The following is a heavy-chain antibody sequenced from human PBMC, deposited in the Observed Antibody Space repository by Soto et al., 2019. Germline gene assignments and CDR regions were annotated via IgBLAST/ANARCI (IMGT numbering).Heavy chain of an antibody. J-gene: IGHJ6*02. Sequence: GGSLRLSCAASGFTFSSYWMSWVRQAPGKGLEWVANIKQDGSEKYYVDSVKGRFTISRDNAKNSLYLRMNSLRAEDTAVYYCARDSEIAVAGVYYYYGMYVWGQGSTVTVSS. CDR2: IKQDGSEK. CDR1: GFTFSSYW. D-gene: IGHD6-19*01. V-gene: IGHV3-7*05. CDR3: ARDSEIAVAGVYYYYGMYV.